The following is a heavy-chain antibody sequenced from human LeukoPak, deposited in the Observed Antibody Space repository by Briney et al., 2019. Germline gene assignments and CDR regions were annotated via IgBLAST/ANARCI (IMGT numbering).Heavy chain of an antibody. V-gene: IGHV3-21*01. CDR2: ISSSSYI. CDR1: GFTFSSYS. CDR3: ARAASQDY. Sequence: PGGSLRLSCAASGFTFSSYSMNWVRQAPGKGLEWVSSISSSSYIYYADSVKGRFTISRDNAKNSLYLQMNSLRAVGTAVYYCARAASQDYWGQGTLVTVSS. J-gene: IGHJ4*02.